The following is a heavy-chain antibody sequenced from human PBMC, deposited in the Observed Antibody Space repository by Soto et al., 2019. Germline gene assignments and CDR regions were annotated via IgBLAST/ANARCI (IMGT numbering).Heavy chain of an antibody. Sequence: QVQLVESGGGVVQPGRSLRLSCAASGFTFSSYAMHWVRQAPGKGLEWVAVISYDGSNKYYADSVKGRFTISRDNSKNTLYLQMNSLRAEDTAVYYCARENSNQSYFDYWGQGTLVTVSS. CDR1: GFTFSSYA. CDR2: ISYDGSNK. V-gene: IGHV3-30-3*01. J-gene: IGHJ4*02. CDR3: ARENSNQSYFDY. D-gene: IGHD4-4*01.